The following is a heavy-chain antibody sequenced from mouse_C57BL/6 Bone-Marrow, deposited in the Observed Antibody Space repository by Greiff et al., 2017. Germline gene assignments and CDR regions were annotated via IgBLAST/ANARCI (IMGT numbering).Heavy chain of an antibody. V-gene: IGHV5-15*01. Sequence: EVQLQESGGGLVQPGGSLKLSCAASGFTFSDYGMAWVRQAPRKGPEWVAFISNLAYSIYYADTVTGRFTISRENAKNTLYLEMSSLRSEDTAMXYCARPYHEFLYYMDYWGQGTSVTVSS. CDR3: ARPYHEFLYYMDY. J-gene: IGHJ4*01. CDR1: GFTFSDYG. D-gene: IGHD1-1*01. CDR2: ISNLAYSI.